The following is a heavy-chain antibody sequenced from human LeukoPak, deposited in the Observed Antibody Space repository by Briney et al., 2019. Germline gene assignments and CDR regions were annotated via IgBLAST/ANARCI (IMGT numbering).Heavy chain of an antibody. J-gene: IGHJ4*02. CDR3: ARRLSGYYSMSFDY. Sequence: SETLSLTCIVSGASISNSSHYWGWIRQPPGKGLEWIGNIYYTGTTYYAPSLKSRVTISINTSKSQFSLKVSSVTAADTAVYYCARRLSGYYSMSFDYWGQGSLVTVSS. CDR1: GASISNSSHY. V-gene: IGHV4-39*07. D-gene: IGHD3-22*01. CDR2: IYYTGTT.